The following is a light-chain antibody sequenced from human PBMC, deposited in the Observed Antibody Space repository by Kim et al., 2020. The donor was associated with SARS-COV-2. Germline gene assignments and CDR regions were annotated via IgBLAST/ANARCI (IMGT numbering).Light chain of an antibody. CDR1: STNIGSNT. J-gene: IGLJ7*01. CDR3: AAWDDSLNGAV. Sequence: GQRVTISCSGSSTNIGSNTVNWYQQHPGTAPNLLIFSNNHRPSGVPDRFSGSKSGTSASLAISGLQSEDEADYYCAAWDDSLNGAVFGGGTQLTVL. V-gene: IGLV1-44*01. CDR2: SNN.